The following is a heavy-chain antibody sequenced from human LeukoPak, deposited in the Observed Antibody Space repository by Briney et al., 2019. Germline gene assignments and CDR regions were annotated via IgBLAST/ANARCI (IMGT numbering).Heavy chain of an antibody. V-gene: IGHV3-7*01. CDR2: IKQDGSEK. D-gene: IGHD3-10*01. CDR3: ARDTVVRGVIIGADACDI. Sequence: PGGSLRLSCAASGFTFSSYWKSWVRQAPGKGLEWVAHIKQDGSEKYYVDSVKGRFTISRDNSKNSLYLQMNRLRAEDTAVYYCARDTVVRGVIIGADACDIWGEGTMVTVSS. J-gene: IGHJ3*02. CDR1: GFTFSSYW.